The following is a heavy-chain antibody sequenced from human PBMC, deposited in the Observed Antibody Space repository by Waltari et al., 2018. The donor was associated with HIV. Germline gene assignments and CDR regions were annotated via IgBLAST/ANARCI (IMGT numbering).Heavy chain of an antibody. CDR3: ARVSFDTRGSYTSFYFDS. Sequence: QLYESGPGLVQPSETLSVTCTVSGGSFNSPDFYWAWIRQSPGKNLEWIGHISYSANAHLNSFFQSLLTISFDKSKNQFSLKMDSLTAADTAVFFCARVSFDTRGSYTSFYFDSWGEGTLVTVSP. D-gene: IGHD3-9*01. CDR1: GGSFNSPDFY. V-gene: IGHV4-30-4*08. CDR2: ISYSANA. J-gene: IGHJ4*01.